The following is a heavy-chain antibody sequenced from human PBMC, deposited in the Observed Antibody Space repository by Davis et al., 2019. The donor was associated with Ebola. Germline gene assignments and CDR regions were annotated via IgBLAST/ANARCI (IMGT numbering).Heavy chain of an antibody. CDR3: AGATGYYRHGMDV. D-gene: IGHD3-9*01. CDR1: GFTFSSYG. CDR2: ISYDGSNE. J-gene: IGHJ6*02. Sequence: GGSLRLSCAASGFTFSSYGIHWVRQAPGKGLEWVAVISYDGSNEYYADSVKCRFTISRDNSKNTLYLQMNSLRDEDTAVYYCAGATGYYRHGMDVWGQGTTVTVSS. V-gene: IGHV3-30*03.